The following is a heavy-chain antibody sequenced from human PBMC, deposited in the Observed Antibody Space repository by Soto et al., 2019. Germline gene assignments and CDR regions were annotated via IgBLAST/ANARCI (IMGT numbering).Heavy chain of an antibody. CDR2: FDPEDGET. Sequence: ASVKVSCKVSGYTLTELSMHWVRQAPGKGLEWMGGFDPEDGETIYAQKFQGRVTMTEDTSTDTAYMELSSLRSEDTALYFCTTYHGDYNFDHWGQGTLVTVSS. D-gene: IGHD4-17*01. CDR3: TTYHGDYNFDH. V-gene: IGHV1-24*01. J-gene: IGHJ5*02. CDR1: GYTLTELS.